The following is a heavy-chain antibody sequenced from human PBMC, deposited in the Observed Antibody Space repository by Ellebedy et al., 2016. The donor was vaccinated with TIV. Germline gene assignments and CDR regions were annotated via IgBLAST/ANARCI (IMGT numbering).Heavy chain of an antibody. CDR2: MNPNSGNT. J-gene: IGHJ4*02. D-gene: IGHD1-1*01. Sequence: AASVKVSCKASGYIFTNYVINWVRQATGQGLEWMGWMNPNSGNTGYAQKFPGRVTMTRNTSISTAYMELTSLRSEDTAVYFCARRQLYMSDYWGQGTLVTVSS. CDR3: ARRQLYMSDY. V-gene: IGHV1-8*01. CDR1: GYIFTNYV.